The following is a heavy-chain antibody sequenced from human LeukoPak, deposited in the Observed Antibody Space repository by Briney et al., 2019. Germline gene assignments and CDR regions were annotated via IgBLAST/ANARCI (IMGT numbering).Heavy chain of an antibody. V-gene: IGHV3-48*04. Sequence: GGSLRLSCAASGFTFSSYSMNWVRQAPGKGLEWVSYISRSSSTIYYADSVKGRFTISRDNAKNSLYLQMNSLRAEDTAVYYCATSSYYGSGSDNWGQGTLVTVSS. CDR3: ATSSYYGSGSDN. CDR1: GFTFSSYS. J-gene: IGHJ4*02. D-gene: IGHD3-10*01. CDR2: ISRSSSTI.